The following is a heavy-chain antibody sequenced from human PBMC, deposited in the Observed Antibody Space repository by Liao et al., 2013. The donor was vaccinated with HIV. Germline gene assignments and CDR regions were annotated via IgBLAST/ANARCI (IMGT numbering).Heavy chain of an antibody. D-gene: IGHD5-24*01. CDR1: GDSISSSTYY. Sequence: QVQVQESGPGLVKPSETLSLNCTVSGDSISSSTYYWGWIRQPPGKGLEWIGSIYYSGSTYYNPSLKSRVTISVDTSKNQFSLKMDSVTAADTAVYYCARGGRWQQFGFNAFDVWGQGTRVTVSS. V-gene: IGHV4-39*07. J-gene: IGHJ3*01. CDR2: IYYSGST. CDR3: ARGGRWQQFGFNAFDV.